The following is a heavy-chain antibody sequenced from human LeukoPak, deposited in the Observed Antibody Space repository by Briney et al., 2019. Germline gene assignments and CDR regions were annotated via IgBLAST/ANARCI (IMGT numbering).Heavy chain of an antibody. CDR2: IYYSGST. CDR3: ARLSHGGWYYFDY. Sequence: PSETLSLTCTVSGGSINSYYWSWIRQPPGKGLEWIGYIYYSGSTNYNPSLKSRVTISVDTSKNQFSLKLSSVTAAETAVYYCARLSHGGWYYFDYWGQGTLVTVSS. CDR1: GGSINSYY. V-gene: IGHV4-59*08. D-gene: IGHD6-19*01. J-gene: IGHJ4*02.